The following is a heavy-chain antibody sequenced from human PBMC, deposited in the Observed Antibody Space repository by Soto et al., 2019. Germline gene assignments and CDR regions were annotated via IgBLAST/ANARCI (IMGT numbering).Heavy chain of an antibody. CDR1: GFAFSSYA. V-gene: IGHV3-23*01. J-gene: IGHJ4*02. CDR2: IGGSGYST. D-gene: IGHD4-17*01. CDR3: ARAEDDYGDQDHFDF. Sequence: EVQLLESGGGLVQPGGSLRLSCAASGFAFSSYAMSWVRQDPGKGLGWVSGIGGSGYSTHYADSVRGRFIISRDNSKNTMYLQMNSLRVEDTAIYYCARAEDDYGDQDHFDFWCQGTLVTVSS.